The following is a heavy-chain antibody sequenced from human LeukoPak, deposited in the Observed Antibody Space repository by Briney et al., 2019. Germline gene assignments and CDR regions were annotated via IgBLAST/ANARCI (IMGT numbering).Heavy chain of an antibody. CDR3: VKAPLRTTKDLGRDY. CDR2: ISSNGGST. J-gene: IGHJ4*02. Sequence: PGGSLRLSCSASGFTFSSYAMHWVRQAPGKGLEYVSAISSNGGSTYYADSVKGRFTISRDNSKSTLYLQMSSLRAEDTAVYYCVKAPLRTTKDLGRDYWGQGTLVTVSS. V-gene: IGHV3-64D*09. CDR1: GFTFSSYA. D-gene: IGHD2/OR15-2a*01.